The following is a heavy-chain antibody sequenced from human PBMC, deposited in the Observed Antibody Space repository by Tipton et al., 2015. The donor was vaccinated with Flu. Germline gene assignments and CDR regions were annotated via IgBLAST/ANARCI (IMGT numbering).Heavy chain of an antibody. D-gene: IGHD3-3*01. CDR3: ARELEHGVLRTFDY. CDR2: ISYSGST. CDR1: GGSISGSISSYY. J-gene: IGHJ4*02. V-gene: IGHV4-61*01. Sequence: TLSLTCTVSGGSISGSISSYYWSWIRQPPGKGLERIGYISYSGSTNYNPSLKSRVTISVDTAKNQFSLKLTSVTAADTAVYYCARELEHGVLRTFDYWGQGTLVTVSS.